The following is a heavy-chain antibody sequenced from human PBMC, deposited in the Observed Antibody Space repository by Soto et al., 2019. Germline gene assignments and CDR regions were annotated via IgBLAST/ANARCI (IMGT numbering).Heavy chain of an antibody. CDR3: AKGGDIVVVVAATVY. Sequence: EVQLLESGGGLVQPGGSLRLSCAASGFTFSSYAMSWVRQAPGKGLEWVSAISGSGGSTYYADSVKGRFTISRDNSTTTLYLRMNSLRAEDTAVYYCAKGGDIVVVVAATVYWGQGTLVTVSS. CDR2: ISGSGGST. J-gene: IGHJ4*02. D-gene: IGHD2-15*01. CDR1: GFTFSSYA. V-gene: IGHV3-23*01.